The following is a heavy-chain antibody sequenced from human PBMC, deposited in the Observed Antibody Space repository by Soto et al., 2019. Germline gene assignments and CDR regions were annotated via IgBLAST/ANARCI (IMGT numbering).Heavy chain of an antibody. D-gene: IGHD1-1*01. Sequence: SVTVSCKASGYTFTSYDINWVRQATGQGLEWMGWMNPNSGNTGYAQKFQGRVTMTRNTSISTAYMELSSLRSEDTAVYYCARDMLNWNERSFDYWGQGTLVTVSS. V-gene: IGHV1-8*01. CDR2: MNPNSGNT. CDR3: ARDMLNWNERSFDY. J-gene: IGHJ4*02. CDR1: GYTFTSYD.